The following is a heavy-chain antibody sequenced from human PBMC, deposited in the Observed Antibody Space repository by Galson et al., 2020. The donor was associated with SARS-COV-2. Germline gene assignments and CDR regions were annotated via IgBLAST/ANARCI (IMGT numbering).Heavy chain of an antibody. CDR3: ARVGYYYDSSGYYYPDDYFDY. D-gene: IGHD3-22*01. V-gene: IGHV1-18*01. CDR2: ISAYNGNT. CDR1: GYTFTSYG. Sequence: ASVKVSCKASGYTFTSYGISWVRQAPGQGLEWMGWISAYNGNTNYAQKLQGRVTMTTDTSTSTAYMELRSLRSDDTAVYYCARVGYYYDSSGYYYPDDYFDYWGQGTLVTVSS. J-gene: IGHJ4*02.